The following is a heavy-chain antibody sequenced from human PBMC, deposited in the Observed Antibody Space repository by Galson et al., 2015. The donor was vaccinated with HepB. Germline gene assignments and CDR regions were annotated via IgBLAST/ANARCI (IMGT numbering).Heavy chain of an antibody. Sequence: SVKVSCKASGGTFSSYTISWVRQAPGQGLEWMGRIIPILGIANYAQKFQGRVTITADKSTSTAYMELSSLRSEDTAVYYCAREGEGSSGWYDYWGQGTLVTVSS. CDR1: GGTFSSYT. V-gene: IGHV1-69*04. CDR3: AREGEGSSGWYDY. D-gene: IGHD6-19*01. CDR2: IIPILGIA. J-gene: IGHJ4*02.